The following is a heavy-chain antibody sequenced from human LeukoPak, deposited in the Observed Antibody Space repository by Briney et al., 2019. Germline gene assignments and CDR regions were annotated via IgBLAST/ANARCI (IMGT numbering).Heavy chain of an antibody. J-gene: IGHJ4*02. CDR1: GFTVSSNY. V-gene: IGHV3-66*01. D-gene: IGHD5-18*01. CDR2: IYSGGST. CDR3: ARYSYGHFDYFDY. Sequence: GGSLRLSCAASGFTVSSNYMSWVRQAPGKGLEWVSVIYSGGSTYYADSAKGRFTISRDNSKNTLYLQMNSLRAEDTAVYYCARYSYGHFDYFDYWGQGTLVTVSS.